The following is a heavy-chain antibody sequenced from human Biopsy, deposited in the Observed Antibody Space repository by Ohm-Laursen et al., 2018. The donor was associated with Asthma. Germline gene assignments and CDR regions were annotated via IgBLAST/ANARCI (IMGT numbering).Heavy chain of an antibody. V-gene: IGHV1-24*01. CDR2: HDHAEGGT. CDR1: GYSLTDLS. Sequence: GASAKLSCKISGYSLTDLSMHWVRQAPGHGLGWMGGHDHAEGGTANTRTFQGRVTMTDDTSTDTAYMELSSLSSDDTAVYYCASDFPKDYVRYNFQFWGQGTLVTVSS. CDR3: ASDFPKDYVRYNFQF. D-gene: IGHD4-17*01. J-gene: IGHJ4*02.